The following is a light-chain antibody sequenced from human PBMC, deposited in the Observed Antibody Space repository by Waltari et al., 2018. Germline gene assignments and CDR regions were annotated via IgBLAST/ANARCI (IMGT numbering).Light chain of an antibody. V-gene: IGLV1-51*02. Sequence: QSVLTQPPSVSAAPGQRVTISCSGGSTNIGNHYVTWYRQFPGTAPKLLIYENSERPSGIPGRFSCSKSGTSATLDITGLQAGDEADYYCGTWDSSLSGAVFGGGTHLTVL. CDR1: STNIGNHY. CDR3: GTWDSSLSGAV. J-gene: IGLJ7*01. CDR2: ENS.